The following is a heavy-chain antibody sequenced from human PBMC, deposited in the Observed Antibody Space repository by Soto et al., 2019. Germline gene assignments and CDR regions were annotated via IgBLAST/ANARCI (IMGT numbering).Heavy chain of an antibody. CDR2: ISSSGSTI. Sequence: SLRLSCAASGFTFSDYYMSWIRQTPGKGLEWVSYISSSGSTIYYGDSVKGRFTISRDNAKNSLYLQMNSLRAEDTAVYYCAREMLTTVTYDAYDIWGQGTMVTVSS. CDR3: AREMLTTVTYDAYDI. J-gene: IGHJ3*02. V-gene: IGHV3-11*01. D-gene: IGHD4-17*01. CDR1: GFTFSDYY.